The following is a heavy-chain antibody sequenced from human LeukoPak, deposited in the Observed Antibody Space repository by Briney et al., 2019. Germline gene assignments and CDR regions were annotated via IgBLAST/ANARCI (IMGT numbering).Heavy chain of an antibody. J-gene: IGHJ4*02. CDR1: GFTFSSYS. D-gene: IGHD3-10*01. CDR3: LGRAGSYYNEDYFDY. CDR2: ISSSSSYI. Sequence: GGSLRLSCAASGFTFSSYSMNWVRQAPGKRLEWVSSISSSSSYIYYADSVKGRFTISRDNAKNSLYLQMNSLRAEDTAVYYCLGRAGSYYNEDYFDYWGQGTLVTVSS. V-gene: IGHV3-21*01.